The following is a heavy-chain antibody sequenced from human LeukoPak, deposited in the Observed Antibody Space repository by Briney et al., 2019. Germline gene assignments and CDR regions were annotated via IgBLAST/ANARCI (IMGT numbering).Heavy chain of an antibody. Sequence: GGSLRLSCAASGVTFSSYGMHWVRQAPGKGLEWVAVIWYDGSNKYYADSVKGRFTISRDNSKNKLYLQMNSLRAEDTAVYYCARERGYCSGGSCGTIYFDYWGQGTLVTVSS. CDR2: IWYDGSNK. V-gene: IGHV3-33*01. J-gene: IGHJ4*02. CDR1: GVTFSSYG. D-gene: IGHD2-15*01. CDR3: ARERGYCSGGSCGTIYFDY.